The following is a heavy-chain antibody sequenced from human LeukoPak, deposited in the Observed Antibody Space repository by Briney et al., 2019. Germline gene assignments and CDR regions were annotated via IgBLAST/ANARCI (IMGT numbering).Heavy chain of an antibody. Sequence: GGSLRLSCAASGFTFCSYSMNWVRQAPGKGLEWVSSISSSSSYIYYADSVKGRFTISRDNAKNSLYLQMNSLRAEDTAVYYCARDLGIAVAGTVLGFDYWGQGTLVTVSS. D-gene: IGHD6-19*01. J-gene: IGHJ4*02. CDR1: GFTFCSYS. CDR2: ISSSSSYI. V-gene: IGHV3-21*01. CDR3: ARDLGIAVAGTVLGFDY.